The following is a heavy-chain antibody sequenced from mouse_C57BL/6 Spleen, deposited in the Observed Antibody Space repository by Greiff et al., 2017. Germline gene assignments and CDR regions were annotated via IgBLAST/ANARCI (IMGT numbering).Heavy chain of an antibody. CDR1: GYTFTSYW. D-gene: IGHD1-1*01. J-gene: IGHJ1*03. CDR2: IDPSDSYT. V-gene: IGHV1-59*01. Sequence: QVQLQQPGAELVRPGTSVKLSCKASGYTFTSYWMHWVKQRPGQGLEWIGVIDPSDSYTNYNQKFKGKATLTVDTSSSTAYMQLSSLTSEDSAVYYCARGDYGSSYWYFDVWGTGTKVTVSS. CDR3: ARGDYGSSYWYFDV.